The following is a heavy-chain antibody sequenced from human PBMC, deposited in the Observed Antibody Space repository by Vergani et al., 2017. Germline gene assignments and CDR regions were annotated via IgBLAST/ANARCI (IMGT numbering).Heavy chain of an antibody. D-gene: IGHD5-24*01. CDR3: ARRDGSSPALDY. J-gene: IGHJ4*02. CDR2: IGTAGDT. CDR1: GFTFSTYD. V-gene: IGHV3-13*01. Sequence: EVQLLESGGGLAQPGGSLRLSCAASGFTFSTYDMHWVRQATGKGLEWVSAIGTAGDTYYPGSVKGRFTISRENAKNSLYLQMNGLRAGDTAVYYCARRDGSSPALDYWGQGTLVTVSS.